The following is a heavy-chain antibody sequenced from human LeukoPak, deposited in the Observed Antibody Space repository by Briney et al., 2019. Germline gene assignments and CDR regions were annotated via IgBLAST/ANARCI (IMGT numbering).Heavy chain of an antibody. CDR1: GFTVSSNY. CDR3: ARIPKTTYFDY. D-gene: IGHD4-17*01. V-gene: IGHV3-53*01. CDR2: IYSGGST. J-gene: IGHJ4*02. Sequence: PGGSLRLSCAASGFTVSSNYMSWVRQAPGKGLEWVSVIYSGGSTDYADSVKGRFTLSRDNSEKTLHLQMNSLRAEDTAVYYCARIPKTTYFDYWGQGTLVTVSS.